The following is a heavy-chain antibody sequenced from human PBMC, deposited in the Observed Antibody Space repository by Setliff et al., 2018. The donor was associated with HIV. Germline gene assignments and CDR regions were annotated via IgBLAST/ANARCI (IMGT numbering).Heavy chain of an antibody. CDR3: ARDRGLRGMLLSSKELGFYCMDV. D-gene: IGHD1-26*01. Sequence: GGSLRLSCAASGFTFSSYAMSWVRQAPGKGLEWVSAISGSGGSTYYADSVKGCFAISRDNAKNSLYLQMNSLRAEDTAVYYCARDRGLRGMLLSSKELGFYCMDVWGKGTTVTVSS. CDR1: GFTFSSYA. CDR2: ISGSGGST. J-gene: IGHJ6*03. V-gene: IGHV3-23*01.